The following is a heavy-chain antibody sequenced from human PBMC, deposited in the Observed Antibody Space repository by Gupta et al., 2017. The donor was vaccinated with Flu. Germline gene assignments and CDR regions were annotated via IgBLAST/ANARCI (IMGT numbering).Heavy chain of an antibody. Sequence: QVQLVESGGGVVQPGRSLRLSCAASGFTFSSYGMHWVRQAPGKGLEWVAVIWYDGSNKYYADSVKGRFTISRDNSKNTLYLQMNSLRAEDTAVYYCAREGVGATTDYWGQGTLVTVSS. CDR1: GFTFSSYG. D-gene: IGHD1-26*01. CDR2: IWYDGSNK. J-gene: IGHJ4*02. CDR3: AREGVGATTDY. V-gene: IGHV3-33*01.